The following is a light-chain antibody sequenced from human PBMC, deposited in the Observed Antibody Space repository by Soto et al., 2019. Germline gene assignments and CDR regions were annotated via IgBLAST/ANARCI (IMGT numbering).Light chain of an antibody. CDR3: QQYHSYPYT. CDR2: KAS. V-gene: IGKV1-5*03. Sequence: DIQMTQSPSTLSASVGDRVTITCRASQSISSWLAWYQQKPGKAPKFLMYKASSLESGVPSRFSGSGSGTEFTLSISSLQPDDFATYYCQQYHSYPYTFGQGTKLEIK. J-gene: IGKJ2*01. CDR1: QSISSW.